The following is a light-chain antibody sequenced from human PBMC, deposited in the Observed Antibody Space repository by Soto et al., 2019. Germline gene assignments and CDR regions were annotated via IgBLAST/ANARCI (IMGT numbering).Light chain of an antibody. CDR3: QQYNNWHPGT. Sequence: EILITQSPATLSLSPGERATLSCRASERLTGNLAWYQHRPGQAPSPIIYEVSTRANYIPARFSGRGSRTEFTLTISSLQAEDFAVYYCQQYNNWHPGTFGQGTKVDIK. V-gene: IGKV3-15*01. J-gene: IGKJ1*01. CDR2: EVS. CDR1: ERLTGN.